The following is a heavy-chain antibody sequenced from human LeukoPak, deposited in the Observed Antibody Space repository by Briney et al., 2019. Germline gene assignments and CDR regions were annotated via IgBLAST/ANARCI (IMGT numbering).Heavy chain of an antibody. J-gene: IGHJ4*02. CDR3: ARRPGYSSFDY. Sequence: SETLSLTCTVSGGSISSSSYYWGWIRQPPGKGLEWIGSIYYSGSTYYNPSLKSRVTISVDTSKNQFSLKLSSVTAADTAVYYRARRPGYSSFDYWGQGTLVTVSS. V-gene: IGHV4-39*01. CDR2: IYYSGST. D-gene: IGHD6-19*01. CDR1: GGSISSSSYY.